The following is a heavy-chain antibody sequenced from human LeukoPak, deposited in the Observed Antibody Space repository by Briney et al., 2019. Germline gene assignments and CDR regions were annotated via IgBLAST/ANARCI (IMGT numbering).Heavy chain of an antibody. CDR3: ARVGGITMVPGGNDY. CDR2: INHSGST. CDR1: GGSFSGCY. Sequence: SETLSLTCAVYGGSFSGCYWSWIRQPPGKGLEWIGEINHSGSTNYNPSLKSRVTISVDTSKNQFSLKLSSVTAADTAVYYCARVGGITMVPGGNDYWGQGTLVTVSS. V-gene: IGHV4-34*01. J-gene: IGHJ4*02. D-gene: IGHD3-10*01.